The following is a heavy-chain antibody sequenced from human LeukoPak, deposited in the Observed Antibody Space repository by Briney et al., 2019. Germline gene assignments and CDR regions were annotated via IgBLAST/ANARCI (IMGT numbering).Heavy chain of an antibody. CDR1: GYSFTSYW. J-gene: IGHJ4*02. Sequence: GESLKISCKGSGYSFTSYWIGWVRHMPGKGLEWMGIIYPGDSDTRYSPSFQGQVTISADKSISTAYLQWSSLKASDTAMYYCARTPGNWNDHYYFDYWGQETLVTVSS. V-gene: IGHV5-51*01. CDR3: ARTPGNWNDHYYFDY. D-gene: IGHD1-20*01. CDR2: IYPGDSDT.